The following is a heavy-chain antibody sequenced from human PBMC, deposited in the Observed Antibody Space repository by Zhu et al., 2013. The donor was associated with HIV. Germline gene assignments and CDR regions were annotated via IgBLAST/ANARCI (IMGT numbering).Heavy chain of an antibody. Sequence: QVQLQQWGAGLLKPSETLSLTCAVYGGSFSTYYWSWIRQPPGKGLEWIGEITHTGSTNYNPSLKSRVTISVDTSKNQFSLKLSSVTAADTAVYYCARDTRRWLQPIKGGFDYWGQGTLVTVSS. CDR1: GGSFSTYY. CDR2: ITHTGST. J-gene: IGHJ4*02. CDR3: ARDTRRWLQPIKGGFDY. V-gene: IGHV4-34*01. D-gene: IGHD5-12*01.